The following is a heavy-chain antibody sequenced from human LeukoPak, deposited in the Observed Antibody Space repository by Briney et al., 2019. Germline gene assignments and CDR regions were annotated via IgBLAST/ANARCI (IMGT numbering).Heavy chain of an antibody. CDR2: IKQDGSEK. D-gene: IGHD3-3*01. Sequence: GGSLRLSCAVSGFTLSSYTMNWVRQAPGKGLEWVANIKQDGSEKYYVGSVKGRFTISRDNAKNSLYLQMNSLRAEDTAVYYCARDGVDNWFDPWGQGTLVTVSS. CDR3: ARDGVDNWFDP. V-gene: IGHV3-7*01. J-gene: IGHJ5*02. CDR1: GFTLSSYT.